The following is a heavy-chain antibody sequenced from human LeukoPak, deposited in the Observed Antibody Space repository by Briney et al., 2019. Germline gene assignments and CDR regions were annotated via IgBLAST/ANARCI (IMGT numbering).Heavy chain of an antibody. V-gene: IGHV4-61*02. J-gene: IGHJ5*02. D-gene: IGHD3-16*02. CDR1: GRPISSGGYY. CDR3: ARERLSNWFDP. Sequence: PSETLSLTCTVSGRPISSGGYYWSWIRPPAGTGLEWIGRIYTSGSTNYHPSLKSRVTISVHTSKTQFSLNLSSVTAGDTAVYYCARERLSNWFDPWGQGTLVTVSS. CDR2: IYTSGST.